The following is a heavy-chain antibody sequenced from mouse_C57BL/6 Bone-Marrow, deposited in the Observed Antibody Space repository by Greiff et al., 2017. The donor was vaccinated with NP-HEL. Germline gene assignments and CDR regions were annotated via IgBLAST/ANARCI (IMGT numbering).Heavy chain of an antibody. CDR3: ARRQLRLLDAMDY. Sequence: QVQLQQPGTELVKPGASVKLSCKASGYTFTSYWMHWVKQRPGQGLEWIGNINPSHGGTTYNEKFKSKATLTVDKSSSTAYMQLSSLTSEDSAVYYCARRQLRLLDAMDYWGQGTSVTVSS. D-gene: IGHD3-2*02. J-gene: IGHJ4*01. CDR2: INPSHGGT. V-gene: IGHV1-53*01. CDR1: GYTFTSYW.